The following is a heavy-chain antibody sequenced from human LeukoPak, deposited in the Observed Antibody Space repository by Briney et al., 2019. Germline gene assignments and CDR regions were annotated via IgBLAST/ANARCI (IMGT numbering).Heavy chain of an antibody. Sequence: ASVKVSCKASGGTFSSYAISWVRQAPGQGLEWMGGIIPISGTANYAQKFQGRVTITTDESTSTAYMELSSLRSEDTALYYCASRYNSSWYAFDIWGQGTMVTVSS. V-gene: IGHV1-69*05. CDR2: IIPISGTA. J-gene: IGHJ3*02. CDR1: GGTFSSYA. CDR3: ASRYNSSWYAFDI. D-gene: IGHD6-13*01.